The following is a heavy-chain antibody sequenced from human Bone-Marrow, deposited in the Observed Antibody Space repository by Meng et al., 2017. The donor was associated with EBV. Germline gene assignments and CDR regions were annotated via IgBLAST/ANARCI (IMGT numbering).Heavy chain of an antibody. Sequence: QGELQGSGPGVVKPSGTLSRTLAGSGGSISRSDWWTWVRQPPGKGLEWIGEVYQSGRTNYNPSLKSRVTISADKAKNEFSLKLTSVTAADTAVYYCARDPPGHCGGGYCYDAFDVWGQGTVVTVSS. D-gene: IGHD2-21*01. CDR3: ARDPPGHCGGGYCYDAFDV. J-gene: IGHJ3*01. V-gene: IGHV4-4*02. CDR2: VYQSGRT. CDR1: GGSISRSDW.